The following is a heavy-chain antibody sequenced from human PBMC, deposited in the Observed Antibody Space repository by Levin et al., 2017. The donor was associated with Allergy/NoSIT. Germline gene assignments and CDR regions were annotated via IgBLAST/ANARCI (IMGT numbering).Heavy chain of an antibody. Sequence: ASVKVSCKASGGTFSSYAISWVRQAPGQGLEWMGGIIPIFGTANYAQKFQGRVTITADESTSTAYMELSSLRSEDTAVYYCATDYYDSSGYFLGPYYFDYWGQGTLVTVSS. CDR2: IIPIFGTA. CDR1: GGTFSSYA. V-gene: IGHV1-69*13. J-gene: IGHJ4*02. D-gene: IGHD3-22*01. CDR3: ATDYYDSSGYFLGPYYFDY.